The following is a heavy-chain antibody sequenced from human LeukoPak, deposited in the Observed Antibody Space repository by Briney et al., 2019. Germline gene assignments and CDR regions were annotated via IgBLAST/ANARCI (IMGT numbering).Heavy chain of an antibody. CDR1: GYTFTGYY. D-gene: IGHD3-9*01. CDR3: ARQSLRYFDWLLPFDY. J-gene: IGHJ4*02. V-gene: IGHV1-2*04. Sequence: ASVKVSCKASGYTFTGYYMHWVRQAPGQGLEWMGWINPNSGGTNYAQKFQGWVTMTRDTSISTAYMELSRLRSDDTAVYYCARQSLRYFDWLLPFDYWGQGTLVTVSS. CDR2: INPNSGGT.